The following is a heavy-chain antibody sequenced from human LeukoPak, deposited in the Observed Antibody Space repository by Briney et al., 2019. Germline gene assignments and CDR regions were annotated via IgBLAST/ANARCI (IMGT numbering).Heavy chain of an antibody. CDR2: INVGNGNT. Sequence: GASVKVSCKASGYTFTSYAMHWVRQAPGQRLEWMGWINVGNGNTKYSQKFQGRVTITRDTSASTAYMELSSLRSEDTAVYYCARGPDCSSTSCYAGDAFDIWGQGTMVTVSS. CDR1: GYTFTSYA. CDR3: ARGPDCSSTSCYAGDAFDI. V-gene: IGHV1-3*01. J-gene: IGHJ3*02. D-gene: IGHD2-2*01.